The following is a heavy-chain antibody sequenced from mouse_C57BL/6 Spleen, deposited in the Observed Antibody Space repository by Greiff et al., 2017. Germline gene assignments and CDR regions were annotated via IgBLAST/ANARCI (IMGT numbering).Heavy chain of an antibody. D-gene: IGHD2-3*01. CDR3: AGDGYYVGDY. CDR2: IHPNSGST. Sequence: VQLQQPGAELVKPGASVKLSCKASGYTFTSYWMHWVKQRPGQGLEWIGIIHPNSGSTNYNEKFKSKATLTVDKSSSTAYMQLSSLTSEDSAVYYCAGDGYYVGDYWGQGTSVTVSS. J-gene: IGHJ4*01. V-gene: IGHV1-64*01. CDR1: GYTFTSYW.